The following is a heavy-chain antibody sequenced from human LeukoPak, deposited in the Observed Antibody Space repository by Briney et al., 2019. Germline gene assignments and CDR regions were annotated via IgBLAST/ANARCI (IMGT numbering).Heavy chain of an antibody. CDR3: ARVPISTGY. CDR1: GGSISSYY. Sequence: PSETLSLTCTVSGGSISSYYWSWIRQPPGKGLEWIGYIYYSGSTNYNPSLKSRVTISVDTSKNQFSLKLSSVTAADTAVYYCARVPISTGYWGQGTLVTVSS. J-gene: IGHJ4*02. D-gene: IGHD4-17*01. V-gene: IGHV4-59*08. CDR2: IYYSGST.